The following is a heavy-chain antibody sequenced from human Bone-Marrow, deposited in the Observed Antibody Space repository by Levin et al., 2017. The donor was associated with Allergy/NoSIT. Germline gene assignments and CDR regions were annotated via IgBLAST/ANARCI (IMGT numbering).Heavy chain of an antibody. CDR3: AEQAEGLAGTLGV. D-gene: IGHD7-27*01. V-gene: IGHV3-23*01. CDR1: GFTFSTYV. J-gene: IGHJ6*02. Sequence: GESLKISCAVSGFTFSTYVMSWVRQPPGMGLEWVSTISDSGGTTHYADSVKGRFTISRDNSQDNMFLEMNRLRAEKTAVYYGAEQAEGLAGTLGVWGQGTTVTVSS. CDR2: ISDSGGTT.